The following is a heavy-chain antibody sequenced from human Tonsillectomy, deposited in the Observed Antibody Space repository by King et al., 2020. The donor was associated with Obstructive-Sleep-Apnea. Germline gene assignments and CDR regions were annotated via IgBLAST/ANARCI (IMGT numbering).Heavy chain of an antibody. V-gene: IGHV4-38-2*02. CDR2: IYYSGST. Sequence: VQLQESGPGLVKPSETLSLTCTVSGSSISNGYYWGWIRQPPGKGLEWIGSIYYSGSTYYNPSLKSRVTISVDTSKNQFSLKLSSVTAADTAVYYCAGDIQPAATLNFDYGGQGTRVAVSS. J-gene: IGHJ4*02. D-gene: IGHD2-2*01. CDR3: AGDIQPAATLNFDY. CDR1: GSSISNGYY.